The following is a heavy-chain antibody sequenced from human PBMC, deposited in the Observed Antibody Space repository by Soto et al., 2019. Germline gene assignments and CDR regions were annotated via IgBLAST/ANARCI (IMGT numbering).Heavy chain of an antibody. CDR2: IYSGGST. CDR1: GFTVSSNY. J-gene: IGHJ4*02. D-gene: IGHD3-22*01. Sequence: EVQLVESGGGLIQPGGSLRLSCAASGFTVSSNYMSWVRQAPGKGLEWVSVIYSGGSTYYADSVKGRFTISRDNSKNTLYLQMNSLRAEDTAVYYCARSEGNYYDSSGSPGGDYWGQGTLVNVSS. V-gene: IGHV3-53*01. CDR3: ARSEGNYYDSSGSPGGDY.